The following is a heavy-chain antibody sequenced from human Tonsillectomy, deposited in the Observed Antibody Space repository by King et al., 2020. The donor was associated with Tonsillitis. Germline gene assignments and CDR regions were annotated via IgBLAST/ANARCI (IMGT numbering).Heavy chain of an antibody. D-gene: IGHD3-22*01. CDR3: ATNAIESDTSAYRDFRH. CDR2: FNPNSGDT. J-gene: IGHJ1*01. Sequence: QLVQSGAELRKPGASVTVSCRTSGDTFTGHFVHWVRQAPGQGLEWMGWFNPNSGDTHYAPSFQGRVTLSGDVSSTTAYMGLSSLRPDEPAVYYCATNAIESDTSAYRDFRHWGQGTLVTVSS. CDR1: GDTFTGHF. V-gene: IGHV1-2*02.